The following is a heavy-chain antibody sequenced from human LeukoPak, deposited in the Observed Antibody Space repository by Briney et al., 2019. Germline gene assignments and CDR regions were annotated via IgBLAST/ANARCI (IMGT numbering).Heavy chain of an antibody. J-gene: IGHJ4*02. CDR3: ARTPTIFGVVRAYYFDY. Sequence: PSETLSLTCTVSGGSISSSSYYWGWIRQPPGKGLEWIGSIYYSGSTYYNPSLKSRVTISVDTSKNQFSLKLSSVTAADTAVYYCARTPTIFGVVRAYYFDYWGQGTLVTVSS. CDR2: IYYSGST. CDR1: GGSISSSSYY. D-gene: IGHD3-3*01. V-gene: IGHV4-39*01.